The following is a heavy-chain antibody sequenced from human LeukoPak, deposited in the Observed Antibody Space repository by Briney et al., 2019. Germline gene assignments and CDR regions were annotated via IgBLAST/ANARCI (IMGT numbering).Heavy chain of an antibody. D-gene: IGHD2-2*01. J-gene: IGHJ6*02. CDR2: INPNSGGT. CDR3: AREKVRQSGMDV. CDR1: GYTFTGDY. V-gene: IGHV1-2*06. Sequence: ASVKGSCKASGYTFTGDYMHRGRQTPGQRLVCMGRINPNSGGTNYAQKFRGRVTMTRDTSISTAYMELRRLRSDGTAVYYCAREKVRQSGMDVWGQGTTVTVSS.